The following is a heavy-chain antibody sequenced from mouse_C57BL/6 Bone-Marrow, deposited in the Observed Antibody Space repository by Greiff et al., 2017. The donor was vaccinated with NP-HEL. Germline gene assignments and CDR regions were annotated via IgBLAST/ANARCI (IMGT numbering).Heavy chain of an antibody. Sequence: EVQLQQSGAELVRPGASVKLSCTASGFTIKDDYMHWVKQRPEQGLEWIGWIDPENGDTEYASKFQGKATLTADKSSNTAYLQLRSLTSEDTAVYYCTYASYYVSSFYWYCDVLGTGTTGTVSS. CDR1: GFTIKDDY. CDR2: IDPENGDT. CDR3: TYASYYVSSFYWYCDV. V-gene: IGHV14-4*01. D-gene: IGHD1-1*01. J-gene: IGHJ1*03.